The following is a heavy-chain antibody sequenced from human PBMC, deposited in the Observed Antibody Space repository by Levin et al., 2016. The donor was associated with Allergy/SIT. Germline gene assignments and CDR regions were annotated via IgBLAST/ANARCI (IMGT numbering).Heavy chain of an antibody. J-gene: IGHJ6*02. CDR2: INHSGST. V-gene: IGHV4-34*01. D-gene: IGHD1/OR15-1a*01. Sequence: PGKGLEWIGEINHSGSTNYNPSLKSRVTISVDTSKNQFSLKLSSVTAADTAVYYCAREQYYYYGMDVWGQGTTVTVSS. CDR3: AREQYYYYGMDV.